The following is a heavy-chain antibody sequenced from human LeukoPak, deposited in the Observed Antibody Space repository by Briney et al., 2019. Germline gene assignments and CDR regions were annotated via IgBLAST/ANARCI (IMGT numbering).Heavy chain of an antibody. V-gene: IGHV4-59*01. CDR2: IYYSGST. CDR1: GVSISSYY. J-gene: IGHJ6*02. D-gene: IGHD6-19*01. Sequence: PSETLSLTCTVSGVSISSYYWSWIRQPPGKGLEWIGYIYYSGSTNYNPSLKSRVTISVDTSKNQFSLKLSSVTAADTAVYYCAREDFLSSGVRCGMDVWGQGTTVTDSS. CDR3: AREDFLSSGVRCGMDV.